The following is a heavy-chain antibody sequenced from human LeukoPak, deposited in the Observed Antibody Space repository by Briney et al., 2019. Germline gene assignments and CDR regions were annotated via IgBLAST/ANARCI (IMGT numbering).Heavy chain of an antibody. D-gene: IGHD1-1*01. CDR3: ARGKVGTDFDY. V-gene: IGHV4-59*12. CDR2: VYNSGTT. CDR1: GDSTNGYS. J-gene: IGHJ4*02. Sequence: SVTLSLTCSVSGDSTNGYSWSWIRQPPGKRLEWIAFVYNSGTTNYNPSLKSRVTMSVDTSKNRFSLNLSSVTAADTAVYYCARGKVGTDFDYWGQGTLVTVSS.